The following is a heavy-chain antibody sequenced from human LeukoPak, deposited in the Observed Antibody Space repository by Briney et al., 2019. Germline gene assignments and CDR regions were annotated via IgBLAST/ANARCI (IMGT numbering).Heavy chain of an antibody. V-gene: IGHV1-46*01. CDR1: GYTFTSYY. CDR2: INPSGGST. J-gene: IGHJ4*02. Sequence: ASVKVSCKASGYTFTSYYMHWVRQAPGQGLEWMGIINPSGGSTSYAQKYQGRVTMTRDTSTSTVYMELSSLRSEDTAVYYCARIYCSSTSFYGFFGYWGQGTLVT. D-gene: IGHD2-2*01. CDR3: ARIYCSSTSFYGFFGY.